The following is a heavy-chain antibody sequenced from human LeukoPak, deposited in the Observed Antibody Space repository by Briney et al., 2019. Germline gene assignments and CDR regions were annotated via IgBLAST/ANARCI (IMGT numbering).Heavy chain of an antibody. CDR1: GFTFGSSW. Sequence: GGSLRLSCVDSGFTFGSSWMTWVRKSPGKGLEWVASINDDGSAQYYVDSVKGRFTISRDNSKNTLYLQMNSLRAEDTAVYYCARERVDSGPRMLGYCSGGSCYSVGYFDYWGQGTLVTVSS. V-gene: IGHV3-7*01. D-gene: IGHD2-15*01. CDR3: ARERVDSGPRMLGYCSGGSCYSVGYFDY. CDR2: INDDGSAQ. J-gene: IGHJ4*02.